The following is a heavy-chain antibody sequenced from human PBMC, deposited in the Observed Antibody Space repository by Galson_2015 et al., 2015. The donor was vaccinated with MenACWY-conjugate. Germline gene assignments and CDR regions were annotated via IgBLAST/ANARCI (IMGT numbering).Heavy chain of an antibody. CDR2: FNPGDGKT. CDR1: GYTLADLS. Sequence: SVKVSCKGSGYTLADLSMYWGRQAPGKGLEWMGGFNPGDGKTIYAQRFQGRVTMTEDTSTDTAYIELSSLRSEDTAVYYCAADRRQVRRGWLPYWGPGTLVTVSS. V-gene: IGHV1-24*01. J-gene: IGHJ4*02. CDR3: AADRRQVRRGWLPY. D-gene: IGHD5-18*01.